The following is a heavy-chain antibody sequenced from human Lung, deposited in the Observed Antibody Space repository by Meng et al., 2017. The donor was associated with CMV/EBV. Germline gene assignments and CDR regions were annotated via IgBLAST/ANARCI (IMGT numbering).Heavy chain of an antibody. V-gene: IGHV3-21*01. CDR1: GFTFSSYS. CDR2: ISSSSSYI. CDR3: ARDPRPVGDFWSGYPINYYYYGMDV. Sequence: GGSLRLXCAASGFTFSSYSMNWVRQAPGKGLEWVSSISSSSSYIYYADSVKGRFTISRDNAKNSLYLQMNSLRAEDTAVYYCARDPRPVGDFWSGYPINYYYYGMDVWXQGNXVNGAS. J-gene: IGHJ6*01. D-gene: IGHD3-3*01.